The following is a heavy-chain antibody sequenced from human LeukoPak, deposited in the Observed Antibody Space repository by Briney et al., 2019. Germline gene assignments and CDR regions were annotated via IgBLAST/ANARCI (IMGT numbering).Heavy chain of an antibody. CDR3: ARVYSSGWYADWYFDL. CDR2: IYYSGST. V-gene: IGHV4-59*01. CDR1: GGSISSYY. Sequence: SETLSLTCTVSGGSISSYYWSWIRQPPGKGLEWIGYIYYSGSTNYNPSLKSRVTISVDTSKNQFSLKLSSVTAADTAVYYCARVYSSGWYADWYFDLWGRGSLVTVSS. J-gene: IGHJ2*01. D-gene: IGHD6-19*01.